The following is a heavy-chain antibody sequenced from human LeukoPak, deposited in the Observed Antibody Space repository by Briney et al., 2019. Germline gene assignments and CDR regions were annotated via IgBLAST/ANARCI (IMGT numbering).Heavy chain of an antibody. Sequence: ASVKVSCKASGYTFTSYDINWVRQAPGQGLEWMGWISAYNGNTKYAQNFQGRFTMTTDTSTSTAYMELRSLTSDDTAVYYCARDLDGSGSYYTDYWGQGTLVTVSS. D-gene: IGHD3-10*01. V-gene: IGHV1-18*01. J-gene: IGHJ4*02. CDR2: ISAYNGNT. CDR3: ARDLDGSGSYYTDY. CDR1: GYTFTSYD.